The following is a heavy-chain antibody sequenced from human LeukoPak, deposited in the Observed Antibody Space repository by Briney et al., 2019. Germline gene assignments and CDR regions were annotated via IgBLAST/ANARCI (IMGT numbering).Heavy chain of an antibody. CDR1: GFTFSSFW. Sequence: GGSLRLSCAASGFTFSSFWMSWVRQAPGKGLEWVANIKQDGSEKYYVDSVKGRFTISRDNAKNSLYLQMNSLRAEDTAVYYCARVRGTVFGVVISGSSLMHYWGQGTLVTVSS. CDR2: IKQDGSEK. J-gene: IGHJ4*02. CDR3: ARVRGTVFGVVISGSSLMHY. D-gene: IGHD3-3*01. V-gene: IGHV3-7*01.